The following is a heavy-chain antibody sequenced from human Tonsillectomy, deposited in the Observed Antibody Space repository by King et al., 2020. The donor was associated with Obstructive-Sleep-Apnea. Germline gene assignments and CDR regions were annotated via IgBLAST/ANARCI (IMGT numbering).Heavy chain of an antibody. CDR2: INSEGSST. D-gene: IGHD3-22*01. CDR3: VRARWYYDTPEPFWD. V-gene: IGHV3-74*01. J-gene: IGHJ4*02. CDR1: GFSFSSYW. Sequence: VQLVESGGGLVQPGGALRLSCAASGFSFSSYWMHWVRHAPGRGLVSVSRINSEGSSTSYADSVKGRLPISRDNAKNTLYLQMNSRRAEDTAVYYCVRARWYYDTPEPFWDWGQGTLVTVSS.